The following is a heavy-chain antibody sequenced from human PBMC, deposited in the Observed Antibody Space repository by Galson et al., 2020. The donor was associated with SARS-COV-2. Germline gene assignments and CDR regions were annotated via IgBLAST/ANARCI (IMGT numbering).Heavy chain of an antibody. Sequence: GESLKISCVASGFRFSYSGMHWVRQAPDKGLEWVAVIWYDGSIQYYADSVKGRFIISRDKSKNTVFLDLKSLKAEDTAVYYCARLGPFIVNQGAFDIWGQGTTVTVSS. CDR3: ARLGPFIVNQGAFDI. CDR2: IWYDGSIQ. J-gene: IGHJ3*02. V-gene: IGHV3-33*01. D-gene: IGHD3-16*02. CDR1: GFRFSYSG.